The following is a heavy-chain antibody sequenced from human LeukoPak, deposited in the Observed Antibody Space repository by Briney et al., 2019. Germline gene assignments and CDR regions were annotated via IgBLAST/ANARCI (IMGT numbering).Heavy chain of an antibody. CDR3: ARVRGHTNWFDP. CDR2: INHSGST. D-gene: IGHD3-10*01. J-gene: IGHJ5*02. V-gene: IGHV4-34*01. CDR1: GGSFSGYY. Sequence: SSETLSLTCAVYGGSFSGYYWSWIRQPPGKGLEWIGEINHSGSTNYNPSLKSRVTISVDTSKNQFSLKLSSVTAADTAVYYCARVRGHTNWFDPWGQGTLVTVSS.